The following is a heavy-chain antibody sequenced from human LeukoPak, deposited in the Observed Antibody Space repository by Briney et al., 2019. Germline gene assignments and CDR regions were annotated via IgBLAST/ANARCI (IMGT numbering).Heavy chain of an antibody. CDR1: GASITSRF. Sequence: PSETLSLTCTVSGASITSRFWTWVRQPPGKGLEWIGYVSSTTSPTYNPSLESRVTMSLDTSKSQFSLRLASMTAADTAIYYCASDFTQGGGLLEDWGPGTLVVVPS. CDR2: VSSTTSP. CDR3: ASDFTQGGGLLED. D-gene: IGHD3-3*01. V-gene: IGHV4-59*11. J-gene: IGHJ4*02.